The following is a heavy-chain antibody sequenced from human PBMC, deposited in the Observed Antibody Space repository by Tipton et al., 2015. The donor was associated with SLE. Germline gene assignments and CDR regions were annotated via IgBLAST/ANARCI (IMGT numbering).Heavy chain of an antibody. CDR2: IYTSGST. V-gene: IGHV4-61*09. J-gene: IGHJ3*02. Sequence: TLSLTCTVSGSSITSGNNYWSWIRQPAGKGLEWIGHIYTSGSTNYNPSLKRRIAISLDTSENQFSLKLSSVTAAYTALYYCAREREWDLLLDAFDIWGQGTLVTVSS. CDR1: GSSITSGNNY. CDR3: AREREWDLLLDAFDI. D-gene: IGHD1-26*01.